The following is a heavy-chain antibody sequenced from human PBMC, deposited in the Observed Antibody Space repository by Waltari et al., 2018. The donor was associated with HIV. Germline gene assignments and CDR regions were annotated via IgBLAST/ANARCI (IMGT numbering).Heavy chain of an antibody. J-gene: IGHJ4*02. CDR1: GASFSGYY. CDR3: ARGSIVLVPAATNYFDY. D-gene: IGHD2-2*01. CDR2: INQRGST. Sequence: QVQLQQWGAGLLKPSETLSLTCAVYGASFSGYYWPWIRQPPGKGLEWIGEINQRGSTNYDPPPKSRVTISVDTSKNHFYLKLSSVTAADTAVYYCARGSIVLVPAATNYFDYWGQGTLVTVSS. V-gene: IGHV4-34*01.